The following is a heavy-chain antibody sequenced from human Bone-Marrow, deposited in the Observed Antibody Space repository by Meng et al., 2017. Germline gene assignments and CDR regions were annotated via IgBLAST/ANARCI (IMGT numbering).Heavy chain of an antibody. J-gene: IGHJ4*02. CDR3: ASPGEMATILVSGGRRIDY. D-gene: IGHD5-24*01. CDR2: ISSSSSYI. V-gene: IGHV3-21*01. CDR1: GFTFSSYS. Sequence: GESLKISCAASGFTFSSYSMNWVRQAPGKGLEWVSSISSSSSYIYYADSVKGRFTISRGNAKNSLYLQMNSLRAEDTAVYYCASPGEMATILVSGGRRIDYWGQGTLVTVSS.